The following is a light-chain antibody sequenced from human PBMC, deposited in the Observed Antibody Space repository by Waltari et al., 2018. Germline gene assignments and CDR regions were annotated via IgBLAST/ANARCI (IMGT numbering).Light chain of an antibody. CDR1: STDVGDYNY. CDR2: DVT. V-gene: IGLV2-14*03. J-gene: IGLJ3*02. CDR3: CSYAGRSTWV. Sequence: QSALTQPASVSGSPGQSSTISCTGASTDVGDYNYVSWYQQIPGKAPKVIIYDVTKRPSGVYIRFSGSKLGNSASLSVAGRQAEDEAHYYCCSYAGRSTWVFCGVTTVTVL.